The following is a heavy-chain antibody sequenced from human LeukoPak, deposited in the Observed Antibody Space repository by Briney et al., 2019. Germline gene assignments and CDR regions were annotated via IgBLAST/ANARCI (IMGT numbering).Heavy chain of an antibody. V-gene: IGHV3-23*01. Sequence: PGGSLRLSCAASAFRFSSHGMNWVRQAPGKGLEWVSGISPSGDITYYADSVMGRFSISRDNRKTAVSLQMNSLRPEDTALYYCVRDLDWGAFDVWGQGTMVTVSS. CDR3: VRDLDWGAFDV. D-gene: IGHD3/OR15-3a*01. J-gene: IGHJ3*01. CDR1: AFRFSSHG. CDR2: ISPSGDIT.